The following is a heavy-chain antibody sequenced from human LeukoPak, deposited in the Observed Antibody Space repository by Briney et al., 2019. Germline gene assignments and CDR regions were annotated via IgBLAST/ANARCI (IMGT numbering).Heavy chain of an antibody. J-gene: IGHJ3*02. CDR3: AREDCSGGSCYSLSLTPVFHVFDI. CDR1: GYAFTSYG. CDR2: ISAYNGNT. D-gene: IGHD2-15*01. Sequence: GASVKVSCKASGYAFTSYGISWVRQAPGQGLEWMGWISAYNGNTYYAPKLQGRVTMTTDTSTSTAYMELRSLRSDDTAVYYCAREDCSGGSCYSLSLTPVFHVFDIWGQGTMVTVSS. V-gene: IGHV1-18*01.